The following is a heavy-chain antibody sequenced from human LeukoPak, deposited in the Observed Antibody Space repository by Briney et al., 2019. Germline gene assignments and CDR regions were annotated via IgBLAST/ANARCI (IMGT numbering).Heavy chain of an antibody. CDR2: ISGSGGST. CDR1: GFTFSSYA. D-gene: IGHD1-26*01. Sequence: GGSLRLSCAASGFTFSSYAMSWVRQAPGKGLEWVSAISGSGGSTYYADSVKGRFTISRDNSKNTLYLQMNSLRAEDTAVYYCGPSGAYSGSPLGFYYMDIWGKGTTVTVSS. J-gene: IGHJ6*03. CDR3: GPSGAYSGSPLGFYYMDI. V-gene: IGHV3-23*01.